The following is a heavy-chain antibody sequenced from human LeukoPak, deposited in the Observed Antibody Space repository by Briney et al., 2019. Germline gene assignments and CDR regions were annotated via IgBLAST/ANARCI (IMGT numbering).Heavy chain of an antibody. V-gene: IGHV3-20*04. CDR3: ARGFVFNWNDY. D-gene: IGHD1-1*01. Sequence: GGSLRLSCAASGFTFDDYGMSWVRQAPEKGLEWVSGINWNGGSTGYADSVKGRFTISRDNAKNSLYLQMNSLRAEDTALYYCARGFVFNWNDYWGQGTLVTVSS. CDR1: GFTFDDYG. J-gene: IGHJ4*02. CDR2: INWNGGST.